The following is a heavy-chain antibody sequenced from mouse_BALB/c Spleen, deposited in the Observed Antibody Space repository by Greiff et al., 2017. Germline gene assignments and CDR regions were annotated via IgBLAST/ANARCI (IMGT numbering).Heavy chain of an antibody. CDR3: WEGGGGFAY. J-gene: IGHJ3*01. CDR2: INSYNGDT. Sequence: VQLQQSGPELVKPGASVKISCKASGYSFTGYFMNWVKQSRGKSLEWIGRINSYNGDTFYNQKFKGKATLTVDKSSSTANMELLSLTSEDAAVYYCWEGGGGFAYWGQGTLVTVSA. D-gene: IGHD3-3*01. V-gene: IGHV1-37*01. CDR1: GYSFTGYF.